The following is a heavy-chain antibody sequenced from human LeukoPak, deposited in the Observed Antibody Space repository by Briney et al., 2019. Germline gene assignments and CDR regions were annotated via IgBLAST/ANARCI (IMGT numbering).Heavy chain of an antibody. CDR3: ARDPGPFNDIPEGYFDY. Sequence: GGSLRLSCAASGFTFSSYAMSWVRQAPGKGLEWVSAISGSGGSTYYADSVKGRFTISRDNAKSSLYLQMNSLRAEDTAVYYCARDPGPFNDIPEGYFDYWGQGTLVIVSS. J-gene: IGHJ4*02. CDR1: GFTFSSYA. D-gene: IGHD3-9*01. CDR2: ISGSGGST. V-gene: IGHV3-23*01.